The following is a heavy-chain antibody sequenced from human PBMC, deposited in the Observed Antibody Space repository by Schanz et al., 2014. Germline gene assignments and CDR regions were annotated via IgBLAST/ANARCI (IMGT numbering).Heavy chain of an antibody. D-gene: IGHD5-12*01. CDR2: TSSDGSLK. J-gene: IGHJ3*02. V-gene: IGHV3-30*04. Sequence: QVQLVESGGGVVQPGRSLRLSCAASGFTFSSYAVHWVRQAPDKGLVWVAVTSSDGSLKYYADSVKGRFTISRDNSRDTVYLQINSLRGKNPAVYYCARGARGGYPGRLFDIGGQGKMVTASS. CDR3: ARGARGGYPGRLFDI. CDR1: GFTFSSYA.